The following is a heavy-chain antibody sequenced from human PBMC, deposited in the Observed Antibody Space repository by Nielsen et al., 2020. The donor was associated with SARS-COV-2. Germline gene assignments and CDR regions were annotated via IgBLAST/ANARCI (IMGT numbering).Heavy chain of an antibody. J-gene: IGHJ2*01. CDR3: AKDRATSPYWYFDL. CDR1: GFTFSDYY. CDR2: ISSSGSTI. Sequence: GESLKISCAASGFTFSDYYMSWIRQAPGKGLEWVSYISSSGSTIYYADSVKGRFTISRDNAKNSLYLQMNSLRAEDTALYYCAKDRATSPYWYFDLWGRGTLVTVSS. V-gene: IGHV3-11*01. D-gene: IGHD5-12*01.